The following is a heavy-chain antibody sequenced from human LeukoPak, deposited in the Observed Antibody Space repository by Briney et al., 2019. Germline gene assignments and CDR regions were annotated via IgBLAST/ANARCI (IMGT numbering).Heavy chain of an antibody. CDR3: ARYYDFVPDY. CDR1: GGSISSGSYY. CDR2: IYTSGST. J-gene: IGHJ4*02. Sequence: SETLSLTCTVSGGSISSGSYYWSWIRQPAGKGLEWIGRIYTSGSTNYNPSLKSRVTISVDTSKNQFSLKLSSVTAADTAVYYCARYYDFVPDYWGQETLVTVSS. V-gene: IGHV4-61*02. D-gene: IGHD3-3*01.